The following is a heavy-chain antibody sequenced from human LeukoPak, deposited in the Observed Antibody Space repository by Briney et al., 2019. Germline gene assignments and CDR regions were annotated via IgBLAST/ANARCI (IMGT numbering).Heavy chain of an antibody. Sequence: GGSLRLSCAASGFTFSSYAMSWVRQAPGKGLEWVSAISGSGGSTYYADSVKGRFTISRDNSKNTLYLQMNSLRAEDTAVYYCAQRWLQFGAFDYWGQGTLVTVSS. J-gene: IGHJ4*02. CDR3: AQRWLQFGAFDY. D-gene: IGHD5-24*01. CDR1: GFTFSSYA. CDR2: ISGSGGST. V-gene: IGHV3-23*01.